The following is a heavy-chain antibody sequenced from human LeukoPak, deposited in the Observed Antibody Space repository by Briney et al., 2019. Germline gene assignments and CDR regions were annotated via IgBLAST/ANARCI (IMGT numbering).Heavy chain of an antibody. D-gene: IGHD3-22*01. CDR3: ARGGNIGYDYNAFDI. CDR2: ITRSGTTI. CDR1: GFTFSSYA. V-gene: IGHV3-48*02. Sequence: PGGSLRLSCAASGFTFSSYAMNWVRQAPGKGLEWVSYITRSGTTIKYADAVKGRFTISRDNAKNSLYLQMNSLRDEDTAVYYCARGGNIGYDYNAFDIWGQGAMVTVSS. J-gene: IGHJ3*02.